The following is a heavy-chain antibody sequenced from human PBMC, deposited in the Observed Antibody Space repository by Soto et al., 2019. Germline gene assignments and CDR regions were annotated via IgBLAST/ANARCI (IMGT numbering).Heavy chain of an antibody. V-gene: IGHV4-59*01. CDR1: SGSISSYY. CDR2: VHYSGCT. CDR3: ARGVIYQTGFFAY. D-gene: IGHD2-21*01. Sequence: SETLSLSCTVSSGSISSYYWSWIRQPPGDGLEWIGYVHYSGCTNYNPSLKSRVTISVDTSKNQFSLKLSSVTAADTAVYYCARGVIYQTGFFAYWGQGTLVTVSS. J-gene: IGHJ4*02.